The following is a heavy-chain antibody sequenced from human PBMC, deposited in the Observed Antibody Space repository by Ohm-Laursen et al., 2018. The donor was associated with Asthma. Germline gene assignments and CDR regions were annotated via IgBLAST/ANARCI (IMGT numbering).Heavy chain of an antibody. CDR2: ISYDGSNK. D-gene: IGHD3-10*01. Sequence: SLRLSCTASGFTFSSYGMHWVRQAPGKGLEWVAVISYDGSNKYYADSVKGRFTISRDNSKNTLYLQMNSLRAEDTAVYYCARAGLAHYYYYGMDVWGQGITVTVSS. CDR1: GFTFSSYG. J-gene: IGHJ6*02. V-gene: IGHV3-30*03. CDR3: ARAGLAHYYYYGMDV.